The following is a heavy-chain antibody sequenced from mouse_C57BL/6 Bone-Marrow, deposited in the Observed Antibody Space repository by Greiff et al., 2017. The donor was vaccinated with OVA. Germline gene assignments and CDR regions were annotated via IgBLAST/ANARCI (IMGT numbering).Heavy chain of an antibody. V-gene: IGHV1-19*01. CDR3: AKPPYYGSSGAWFAY. Sequence: EVQLQESGPVLVKPGASVKMSCKASGYTFTDYYMNWVKQSHGKSLEWIGVINPYNGGTSYNQKFKGKATLTVDKSSSTAYMELNSLTSEDSAVYYCAKPPYYGSSGAWFAYWGQGTLVTVSA. CDR2: INPYNGGT. CDR1: GYTFTDYY. D-gene: IGHD1-1*01. J-gene: IGHJ3*01.